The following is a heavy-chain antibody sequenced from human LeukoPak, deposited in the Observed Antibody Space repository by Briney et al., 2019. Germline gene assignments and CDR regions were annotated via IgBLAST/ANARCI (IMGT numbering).Heavy chain of an antibody. CDR2: IYTSGST. Sequence: SEALSLTCTVSGGSISSYYWSWIRQPAGKGLEWIGRIYTSGSTNYNPSLKSRVTMSVDTSKNQFSLKLSSVTAADTAVYYCASQSYFNAFDIWGQGTMVTASS. V-gene: IGHV4-4*07. J-gene: IGHJ3*02. CDR1: GGSISSYY. D-gene: IGHD1-26*01. CDR3: ASQSYFNAFDI.